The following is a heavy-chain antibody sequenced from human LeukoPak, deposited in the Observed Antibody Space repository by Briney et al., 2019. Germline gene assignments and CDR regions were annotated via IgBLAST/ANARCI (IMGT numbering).Heavy chain of an antibody. CDR3: AKDYIGYDQDFDY. CDR1: GFTFSSYA. Sequence: GGSLRLSCAASGFTFSSYAMSWVRQAPGKGLEWVSSISGSGISTYYANSVKGRFSIPRDNSKNTLDLQMNSLGAEDTAVYFCAKDYIGYDQDFDYWGQGTLVTVSS. V-gene: IGHV3-23*01. CDR2: ISGSGIST. D-gene: IGHD2-2*01. J-gene: IGHJ4*02.